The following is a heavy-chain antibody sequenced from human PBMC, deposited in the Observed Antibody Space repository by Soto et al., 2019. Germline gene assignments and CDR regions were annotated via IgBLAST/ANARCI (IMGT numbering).Heavy chain of an antibody. CDR3: ARNNQLLWFDP. CDR1: GYTFTSYY. J-gene: IGHJ5*02. Sequence: ASVKVSCKASGYTFTSYYMHWVRQAPGQGLEWMGIINPSGGSTSYAQKFQGRVTMTRDTSTSTVYMELSSVTAADTAVYYCARNNQLLWFDPWGQGTLVTVSS. CDR2: INPSGGST. D-gene: IGHD3-10*01. V-gene: IGHV1-46*01.